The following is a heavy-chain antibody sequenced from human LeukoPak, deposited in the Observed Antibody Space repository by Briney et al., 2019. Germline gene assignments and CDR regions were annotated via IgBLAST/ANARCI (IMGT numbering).Heavy chain of an antibody. CDR2: ISYDGSDK. Sequence: GGSLRLSCEASGFTLSSYAMHWVRQALGKGLAWVAVISYDGSDKCYADSVKGRFTIPRDNSKNTLYLQMNSLRAEDTAVYYCARDQTGHWGRGSLVTVSS. CDR3: ARDQTGH. J-gene: IGHJ4*02. CDR1: GFTLSSYA. D-gene: IGHD1-14*01. V-gene: IGHV3-30*04.